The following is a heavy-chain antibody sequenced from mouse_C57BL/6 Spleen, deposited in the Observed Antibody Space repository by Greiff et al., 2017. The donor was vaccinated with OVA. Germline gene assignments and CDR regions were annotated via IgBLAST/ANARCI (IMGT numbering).Heavy chain of an antibody. D-gene: IGHD2-4*01. J-gene: IGHJ3*01. CDR1: GYTFTSYW. Sequence: QVHVKQPGTELVKPGASVKLSCKASGYTFTSYWMHWVKQRPGQGLEWIGNINPSNGGTNYNEKFKSKATLTVDKSSSTAYMQLSSLTSEDSAVYYCARYDYEAWFAYWGQGTLVTVSA. CDR2: INPSNGGT. CDR3: ARYDYEAWFAY. V-gene: IGHV1-53*01.